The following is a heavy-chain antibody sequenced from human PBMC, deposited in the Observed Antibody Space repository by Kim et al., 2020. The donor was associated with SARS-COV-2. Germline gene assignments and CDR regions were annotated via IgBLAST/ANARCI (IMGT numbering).Heavy chain of an antibody. CDR3: AKLGYPNQLPTNYYYGMDV. Sequence: GRFTISRDHSKSTLYLQMNSLRAEDTAVYYCAKLGYPNQLPTNYYYGMDVWGQGTTVTVSS. D-gene: IGHD2-2*01. V-gene: IGHV3-23*01. J-gene: IGHJ6*02.